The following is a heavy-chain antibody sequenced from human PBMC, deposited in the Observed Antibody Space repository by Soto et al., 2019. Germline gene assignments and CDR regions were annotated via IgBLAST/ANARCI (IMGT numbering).Heavy chain of an antibody. CDR3: ARESHDILTGPPWVWYFDL. J-gene: IGHJ2*01. Sequence: QVQLQQWGAGPLRPLETLSLTCGVSGGSFSGYYWAWIRQSPGKGLEWIGEINDRGSINYNPSLKSQVRISVDTSKTHYSLKLRSVTAADTAVYYCARESHDILTGPPWVWYFDLWGRGTLVTVSS. V-gene: IGHV4-34*01. CDR1: GGSFSGYY. CDR2: INDRGSI. D-gene: IGHD3-9*01.